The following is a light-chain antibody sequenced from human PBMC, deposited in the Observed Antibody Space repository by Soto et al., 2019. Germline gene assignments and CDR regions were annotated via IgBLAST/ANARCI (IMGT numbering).Light chain of an antibody. CDR3: QQSYSTPRT. CDR1: QSISSY. CDR2: AAS. J-gene: IGKJ2*01. Sequence: DIQMTQSPSSLSASVGDRVTITCRASQSISSYLNWYQQKPGKAPKLLIYAASSWQSGVPSRFSCSGSGTDFTLTISSLQPEDFATYYCQQSYSTPRTFGQGTKLEIK. V-gene: IGKV1-39*01.